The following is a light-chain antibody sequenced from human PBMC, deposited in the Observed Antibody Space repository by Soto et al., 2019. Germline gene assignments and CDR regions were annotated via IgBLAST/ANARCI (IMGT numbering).Light chain of an antibody. J-gene: IGKJ1*01. CDR3: QQYKGYWT. Sequence: DIQMTQSPSTLSASVGDRVTITCRASQSISDSLAWYQQKPGKAPKLLIYEASSLKSGVPSRFSGSRSGTVYSLTISCLQHDDFATYYWQQYKGYWTFGQGNKVEIK. CDR2: EAS. V-gene: IGKV1-5*03. CDR1: QSISDS.